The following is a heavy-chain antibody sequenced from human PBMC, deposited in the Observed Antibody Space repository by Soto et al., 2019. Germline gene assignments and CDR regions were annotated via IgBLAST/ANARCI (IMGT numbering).Heavy chain of an antibody. J-gene: IGHJ4*02. Sequence: GESLKMSCKGSGYRFGNYWIGWVRQMPGKGLEWMAIINPGDSESRYSPSFQGQVTISVDKSISTAYLQWSSLRADDTAVYYCAKDRAGDIYVAARSGLDYWGQGTLVTVSS. CDR2: INPGDSES. D-gene: IGHD3-3*01. CDR3: AKDRAGDIYVAARSGLDY. V-gene: IGHV5-51*01. CDR1: GYRFGNYW.